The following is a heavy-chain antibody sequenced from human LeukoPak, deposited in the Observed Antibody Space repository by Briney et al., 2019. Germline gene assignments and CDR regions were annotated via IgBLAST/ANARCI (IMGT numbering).Heavy chain of an antibody. CDR1: GFTFSSYG. Sequence: GRSLRLSCAASGFTFSSYGMHWVRQAPGKGLEWVAVISYDGSNKYYADSVKGRFTISRDNSKNTLYLQMNSLRAEDTAVYYCARGGRVSTPYDYWGQGTLVTVSS. D-gene: IGHD3-16*01. V-gene: IGHV3-30*03. CDR2: ISYDGSNK. J-gene: IGHJ4*02. CDR3: ARGGRVSTPYDY.